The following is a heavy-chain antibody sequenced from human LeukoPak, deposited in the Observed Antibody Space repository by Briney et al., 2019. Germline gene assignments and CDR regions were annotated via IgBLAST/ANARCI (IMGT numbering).Heavy chain of an antibody. Sequence: GASVTVSFKASGYTFTGYYMHWVRQAPGQGLEWMGWINPNSGDTKYAQKFQGRVTMTRDTAISTAYMELSRLRSDDTAVYYCAIRTGTYPYYFDYWGPGTLVTVSS. CDR1: GYTFTGYY. D-gene: IGHD1-26*01. CDR3: AIRTGTYPYYFDY. V-gene: IGHV1-2*02. CDR2: INPNSGDT. J-gene: IGHJ4*02.